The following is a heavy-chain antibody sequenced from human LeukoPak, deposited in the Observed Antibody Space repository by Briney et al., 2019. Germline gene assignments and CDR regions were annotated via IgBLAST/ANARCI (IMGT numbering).Heavy chain of an antibody. CDR3: TRDLMDYDVSTGLHHYYMDV. CDR2: IKGDGRNI. CDR1: GFTFSSYW. Sequence: PGGSMRPSCVAYGFTFSSYWMHWVRHDPRKGLVWVARIKGDGRNINYADSVRGRSTISRDNAKNTLYLQINTLRVEDTAVYYCTRDLMDYDVSTGLHHYYMDVWGQGTMVTVSS. D-gene: IGHD3-9*01. V-gene: IGHV3-74*01. J-gene: IGHJ3*01.